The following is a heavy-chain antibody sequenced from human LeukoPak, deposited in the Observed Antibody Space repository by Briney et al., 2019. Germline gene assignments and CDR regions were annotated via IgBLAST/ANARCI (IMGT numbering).Heavy chain of an antibody. J-gene: IGHJ3*02. CDR3: ARAGQGAFDI. CDR1: GSTFSSYT. V-gene: IGHV3-21*01. CDR2: ISSSSSYM. Sequence: GGSLRLSCAASGSTFSSYTMNWVRQAPGKGLEWVSYISSSSSYMYYADSLKGRFTISRDNAKNSLYLQMNSLRAEDTAVYYCARAGQGAFDIWGQGTMVTVSS.